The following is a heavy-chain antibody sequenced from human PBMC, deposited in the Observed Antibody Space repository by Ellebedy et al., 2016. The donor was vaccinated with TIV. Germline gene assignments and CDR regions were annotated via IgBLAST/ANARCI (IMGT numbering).Heavy chain of an antibody. CDR1: GGSISRSSYY. CDR2: IYYSGNT. V-gene: IGHV4-39*01. Sequence: PSETLSLTCTVSGGSISRSSYYWGWIRQPPGKGLEWLGNIYYSGNTDYNPSLTSRVTISVDTSKNQFSLKLRSVTAADTAVYYCARNPPTYNWVDSWGQGTLVTVSS. J-gene: IGHJ5*01. CDR3: ARNPPTYNWVDS.